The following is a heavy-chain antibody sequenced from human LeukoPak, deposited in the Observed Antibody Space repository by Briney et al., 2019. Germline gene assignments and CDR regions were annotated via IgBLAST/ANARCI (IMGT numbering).Heavy chain of an antibody. CDR2: MRNDGSQI. D-gene: IGHD5-24*01. V-gene: IGHV3-30*02. Sequence: GGSLRLSCVASGFTFSNYDMHWVRQAPGKGLEWVASMRNDGSQIYHADSVKGRFTISRDNSKNTLYLQMNSLRAEDTAVYYCASDLLIEMATIGGVYWGQGTLVTVSS. CDR1: GFTFSNYD. CDR3: ASDLLIEMATIGGVY. J-gene: IGHJ4*02.